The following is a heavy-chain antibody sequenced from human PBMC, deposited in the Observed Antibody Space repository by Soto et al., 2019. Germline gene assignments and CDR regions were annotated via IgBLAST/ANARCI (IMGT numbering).Heavy chain of an antibody. Sequence: EVQLVESGGGLVQPGGSLRLSCAASGFTFTNYWMNWVRQAPGKGLEWVANIKQDGSQTHFVDSVTGRFTTSRDNAKNSLYLQMNGLRAEDTSVYYCARWNSDGSWIRMDVWGQGTTVTVSS. V-gene: IGHV3-7*03. CDR2: IKQDGSQT. CDR3: ARWNSDGSWIRMDV. CDR1: GFTFTNYW. D-gene: IGHD3-10*01. J-gene: IGHJ6*02.